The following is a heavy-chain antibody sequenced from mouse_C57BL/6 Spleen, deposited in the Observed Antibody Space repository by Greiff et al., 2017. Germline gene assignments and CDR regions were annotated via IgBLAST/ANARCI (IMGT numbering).Heavy chain of an antibody. D-gene: IGHD1-1*01. CDR2: IWWDDDK. CDR3: ARPYYGSTPAWFAY. Sequence: QVTLKVCGPGILQPSQTLSLTCSFSGFSLSTFGMGVGWIRQPSGKGLEWLAHIWWDDDKYYNPALKSRLTISKDTSKNQVFLKIANVDTADTATYYCARPYYGSTPAWFAYWGQGTLVTVSA. CDR1: GFSLSTFGMG. J-gene: IGHJ3*01. V-gene: IGHV8-8*01.